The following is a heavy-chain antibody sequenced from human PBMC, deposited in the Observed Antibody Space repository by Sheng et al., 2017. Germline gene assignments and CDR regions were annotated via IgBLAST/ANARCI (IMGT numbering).Heavy chain of an antibody. CDR3: ARDPTLASYYDSGGSN. D-gene: IGHD3-22*01. Sequence: EVQLVESGGGLVKPGGSLRLSCAASGFTFSSYSMNWVRQAPGKGLEWVSFISSSGSYMYYADSLKGRFTISRDNAKNSLYLQMNSLRAEDTAVYYCARDPTLASYYDSGGSNWGQGTLGHRLL. CDR1: GFTFSSYS. V-gene: IGHV3-21*01. CDR2: ISSSGSYM. J-gene: IGHJ4*02.